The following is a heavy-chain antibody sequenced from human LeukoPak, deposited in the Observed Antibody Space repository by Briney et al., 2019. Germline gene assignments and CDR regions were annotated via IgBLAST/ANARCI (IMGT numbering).Heavy chain of an antibody. CDR1: GASLSTYP. V-gene: IGHV4-59*01. Sequence: SQTLPLSCTVPGASLSTYPCTWIQQPPAKRLEWIVYIHYRGSPNYNPSLKSRVTISVDTSKNQFSLTLSSVTAADTAVYYCATFQGYSGYNSGGGWFDPWGQGTLVTVSS. CDR2: IHYRGSP. D-gene: IGHD5-12*01. J-gene: IGHJ5*02. CDR3: ATFQGYSGYNSGGGWFDP.